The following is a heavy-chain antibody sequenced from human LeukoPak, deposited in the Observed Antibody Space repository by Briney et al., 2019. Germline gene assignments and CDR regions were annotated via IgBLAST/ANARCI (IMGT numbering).Heavy chain of an antibody. CDR1: GFTFSSYG. V-gene: IGHV3-30*18. J-gene: IGHJ4*02. CDR2: ISYDGSNK. D-gene: IGHD3-22*01. CDR3: AKHPDSSGYYFDY. Sequence: GRSLRLSCAASGFTFSSYGMHWVRQAPGKGLEWVAVISYDGSNKYYADSVKGRFTISRDNSKNTLYLQMNSLRAEDTAVYYCAKHPDSSGYYFDYWGQGTLVTVSS.